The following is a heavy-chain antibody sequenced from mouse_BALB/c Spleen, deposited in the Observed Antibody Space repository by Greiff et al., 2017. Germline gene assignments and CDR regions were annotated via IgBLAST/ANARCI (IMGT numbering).Heavy chain of an antibody. CDR2: INPSSGYT. CDR1: GYTFTSYT. V-gene: IGHV1-4*01. Sequence: QVQLKQSGAELARPGASVKMSCKASGYTFTSYTMHWVKQRPGQGLEWIGYINPSSGYTNYNQKFKDKATLTADKSSSTAYMQLSSLTSEDSAVYYCASSYYRYESLYAMDYWGQGTSVTVSS. CDR3: ASSYYRYESLYAMDY. J-gene: IGHJ4*01. D-gene: IGHD2-14*01.